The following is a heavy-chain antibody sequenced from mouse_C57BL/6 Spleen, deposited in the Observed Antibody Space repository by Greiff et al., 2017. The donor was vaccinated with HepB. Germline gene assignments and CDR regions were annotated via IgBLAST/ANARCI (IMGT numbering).Heavy chain of an antibody. J-gene: IGHJ4*01. CDR1: GYTFTSYW. D-gene: IGHD5-1-1*01. Sequence: QVQLQQPGAELVKPGASVKLSCKASGYTFTSYWMHWVKQRPGRGLEWIGRIDPNSGGTKYNEKFKSKATLTVDKPSSTAYMQLSILTSEDSAVYYCARLNNYGSYYYAMDYWGQGTSVTVSS. V-gene: IGHV1-72*01. CDR3: ARLNNYGSYYYAMDY. CDR2: IDPNSGGT.